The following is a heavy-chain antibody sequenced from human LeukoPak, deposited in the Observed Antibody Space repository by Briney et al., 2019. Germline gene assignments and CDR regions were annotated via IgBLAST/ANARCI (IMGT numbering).Heavy chain of an antibody. CDR3: ARQRAEGYCSSTSCYQFDH. D-gene: IGHD2-2*01. J-gene: IGHJ4*02. V-gene: IGHV1-69*13. CDR2: IIPIFGST. CDR1: GGTFRSDG. Sequence: SVKVSCKASGGTFRSDGISWVRQAPGQRLEWMGGIIPIFGSTNEAQKFQGRVTITADESTSTAYMELRSLRSEDTAVYYCARQRAEGYCSSTSCYQFDHWGQGTLVTVSS.